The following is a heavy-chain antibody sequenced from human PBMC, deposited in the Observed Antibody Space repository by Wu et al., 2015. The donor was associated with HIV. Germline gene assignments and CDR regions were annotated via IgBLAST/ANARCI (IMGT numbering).Heavy chain of an antibody. V-gene: IGHV1-18*01. CDR2: ISVFNGNT. J-gene: IGHJ4*02. Sequence: QVQLVQSGTEVKKPGASVKVSCKASGYTFTSSGISWVRQAPGQGLEWMSWISVFNGNTNFAQKFQGRVTMTTDTSTNTAYMELRSLRSDDTAVYYCARDLAFLYYDSSGYSKFDHWGQGTLVTVSS. D-gene: IGHD3-22*01. CDR1: GYTFTSSG. CDR3: ARDLAFLYYDSSGYSKFDH.